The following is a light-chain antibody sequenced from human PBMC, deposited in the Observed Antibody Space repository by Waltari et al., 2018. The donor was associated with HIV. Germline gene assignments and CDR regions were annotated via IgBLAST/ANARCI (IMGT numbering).Light chain of an antibody. CDR2: RNT. V-gene: IGLV1-47*01. CDR1: SPNSGGHY. J-gene: IGLJ1*01. CDR3: AAWDDSLRGFYV. Sequence: QSVLTQPPSASGTPGQRVNLSCSGSSPNSGGHYVYWSQQLTGPAPQPLIYRNTQRPSGVPDLFSGSKSGTPASLAISWLRSEDEADYYCAAWDDSLRGFYVFGTGTKVTVL.